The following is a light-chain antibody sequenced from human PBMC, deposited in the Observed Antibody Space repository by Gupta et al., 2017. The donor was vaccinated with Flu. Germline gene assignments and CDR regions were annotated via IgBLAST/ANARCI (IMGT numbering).Light chain of an antibody. CDR1: QSVRNY. CDR3: QQRSNWLT. CDR2: DAS. J-gene: IGKJ4*01. Sequence: EIVLTQSPATLSLSPGERATLSCRASQSVRNYLAWYQQKPGQAPRLLIYDASNRATGIPARFSGSGSATDFTLTISSLEPEDFAFYYCQQRSNWLTFGGGTKVEIK. V-gene: IGKV3-11*01.